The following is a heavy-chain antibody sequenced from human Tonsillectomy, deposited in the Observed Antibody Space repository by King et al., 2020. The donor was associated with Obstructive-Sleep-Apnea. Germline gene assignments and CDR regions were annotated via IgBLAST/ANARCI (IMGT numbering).Heavy chain of an antibody. Sequence: VQLVPSGSEVPTPGASLMLSCTGSTYSFTSYWIGWVRQMPGKGLEWLGIIYPGDSETRYSPSFQGQVTISADKSITPAYLQWSSLKASDTAVYYCARHLTLITGVDYWGQGTLVTVSS. CDR1: TYSFTSYW. J-gene: IGHJ4*02. CDR3: ARHLTLITGVDY. V-gene: IGHV5-51*01. D-gene: IGHD1-14*01. CDR2: IYPGDSET.